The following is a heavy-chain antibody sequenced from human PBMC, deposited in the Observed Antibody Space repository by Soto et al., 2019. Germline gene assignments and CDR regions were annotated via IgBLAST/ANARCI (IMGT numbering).Heavy chain of an antibody. CDR3: ARDGLMAPTSYFDY. J-gene: IGHJ4*02. CDR2: IIPIFGTA. CDR1: GVTFSSYA. V-gene: IGHV1-69*06. D-gene: IGHD2-8*01. Sequence: SVKVSCKASGVTFSSYAISWVRQAPGQGLEWMGGIIPIFGTANYAQKFQGRVTITADKSTSTAYMELSSLRSEDTAVYYCARDGLMAPTSYFDYWGQGTLVTVSS.